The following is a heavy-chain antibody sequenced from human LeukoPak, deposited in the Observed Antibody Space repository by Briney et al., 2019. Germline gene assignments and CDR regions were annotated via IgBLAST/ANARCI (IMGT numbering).Heavy chain of an antibody. CDR3: ARDARGGSYGVSDY. D-gene: IGHD1-26*01. Sequence: ASVKVSCKASGYTFTSYGISWVRQAPGQGLEWMGLISAYNGNTNYAQKLQGRVTMTTDTSTSTAYMELRSLRSDDTAVYYCARDARGGSYGVSDYWGQGTLVTVSS. CDR2: ISAYNGNT. V-gene: IGHV1-18*01. CDR1: GYTFTSYG. J-gene: IGHJ4*02.